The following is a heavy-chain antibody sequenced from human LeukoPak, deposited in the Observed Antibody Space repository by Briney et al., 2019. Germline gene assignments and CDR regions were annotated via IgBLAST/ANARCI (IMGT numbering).Heavy chain of an antibody. D-gene: IGHD3-10*01. CDR1: GGSFSGYY. J-gene: IGHJ6*02. CDR2: INHSGTT. Sequence: SETLSLTCAVYGGSFSGYYWNWIRQPPGEGLEWIGEINHSGTTNYNPSLKSRVTISIDTSKNQFSLKLSSVTAADTAVYSCARRRGQGSGSYFHYYYYYGMDVWGQGTTVTVSS. V-gene: IGHV4-34*01. CDR3: ARRRGQGSGSYFHYYYYYGMDV.